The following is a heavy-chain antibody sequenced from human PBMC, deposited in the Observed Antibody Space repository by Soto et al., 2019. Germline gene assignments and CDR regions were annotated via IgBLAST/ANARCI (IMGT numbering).Heavy chain of an antibody. D-gene: IGHD2-15*01. Sequence: QVQLVESGGGVVQPGGSLRLSCVAADFAFSNYGMHLVRQAPGKGLEWVAPIWYERTNKYYGDSVKGRFTVSRDNSKRPLYVQMNKLRADDAGVYYCVRGGSCRGGSCYPNLDFYGDYEGFDYWGQGTLVTVSS. J-gene: IGHJ4*02. V-gene: IGHV3-33*01. CDR1: DFAFSNYG. CDR2: IWYERTNK. CDR3: VRGGSCRGGSCYPNLDFYGDYEGFDY.